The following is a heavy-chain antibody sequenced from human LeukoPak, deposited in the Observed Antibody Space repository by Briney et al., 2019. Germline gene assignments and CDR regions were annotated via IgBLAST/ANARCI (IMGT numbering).Heavy chain of an antibody. CDR3: AKLSITMIVVVTNYFDY. J-gene: IGHJ4*02. CDR1: GFTFSNYA. Sequence: GGSLRLSCAASGFTFSNYAMSWVRQAPGKGLEWVSNGGSGGSKYYADSVKGRFTISRDTSKSTVYLQMNSLTAEDTAVYYCAKLSITMIVVVTNYFDYWGQGTLVTVSS. D-gene: IGHD3-22*01. V-gene: IGHV3-23*01. CDR2: GGSGGSK.